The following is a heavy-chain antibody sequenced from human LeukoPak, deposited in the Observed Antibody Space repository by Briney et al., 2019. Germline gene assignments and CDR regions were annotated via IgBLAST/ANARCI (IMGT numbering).Heavy chain of an antibody. V-gene: IGHV1-2*02. D-gene: IGHD1-26*01. CDR3: ARDRGSYYVEHDY. CDR2: MNPNSGGT. CDR1: GYTFTGYY. J-gene: IGHJ4*02. Sequence: VASVKVSCKASGYTFTGYYMHWVRQAPGQGLEWMGWMNPNSGGTNYAQNFQGRVTMTRDTSTSTAYMELRSLRSDDTAVYYCARDRGSYYVEHDYWGQGTLVTVSS.